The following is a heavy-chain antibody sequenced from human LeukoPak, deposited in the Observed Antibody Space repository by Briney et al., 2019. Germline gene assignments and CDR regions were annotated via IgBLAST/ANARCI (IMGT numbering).Heavy chain of an antibody. V-gene: IGHV3-48*04. CDR3: ARVEDVVVTASLDY. CDR2: ITSSSSTI. D-gene: IGHD2-21*02. J-gene: IGHJ4*02. CDR1: GFTFSSYS. Sequence: PGGSLRLSCAASGFTFSSYSMNWVRQAPGKGLQWVSYITSSSSTIYYADSVKGRFTISRDNARNTLYLQMNSLRVDDTAVYYCARVEDVVVTASLDYWGQGALVTVSS.